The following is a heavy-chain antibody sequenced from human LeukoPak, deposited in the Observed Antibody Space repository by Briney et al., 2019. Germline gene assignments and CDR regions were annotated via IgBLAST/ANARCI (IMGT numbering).Heavy chain of an antibody. CDR1: GFTFSNYG. J-gene: IGHJ4*02. V-gene: IGHV3-30*02. D-gene: IGHD4-17*01. CDR3: AKDYGDYVQYIDY. CDR2: IRYDGSNK. Sequence: GGSLRLSCAASGFTFSNYGMHWVRQAPGKGLEWVAFIRYDGSNKYYVDSVKGRFTISRDNSKNTLYLQMNSLRAEDTAIYYCAKDYGDYVQYIDYWGQGSLVTASS.